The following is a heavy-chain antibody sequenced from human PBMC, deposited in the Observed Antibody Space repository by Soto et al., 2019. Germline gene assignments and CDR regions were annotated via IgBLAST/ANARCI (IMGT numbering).Heavy chain of an antibody. V-gene: IGHV4-31*03. J-gene: IGHJ6*02. CDR2: IYYSGST. CDR1: GGSISSGGYY. CDR3: ARDQPGGQLGEKGMDV. D-gene: IGHD6-6*01. Sequence: SETLSLTCTVSGGSISSGGYYWSWIRQHPGKGLEWIGYIYYSGSTYYNPSLKSRVTISVDTSKNQFSLKLSSVTAADTAVYYCARDQPGGQLGEKGMDVWGQGTTVTVSS.